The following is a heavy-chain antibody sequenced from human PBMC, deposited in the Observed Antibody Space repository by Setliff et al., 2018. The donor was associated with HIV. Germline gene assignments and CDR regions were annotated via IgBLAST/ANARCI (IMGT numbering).Heavy chain of an antibody. CDR1: GYTFTSYY. J-gene: IGHJ6*03. V-gene: IGHV1-46*01. D-gene: IGHD6-19*01. Sequence: ASVKVSCKASGYTFTSYYMHWVRQAPGQGLEWMGIINPSGGSTSYAQKFQGRVTMTRDTSINTAYMELSSLRSDDTAVYYCARTIPLAGSDMDLWGKGTTVTVSS. CDR3: ARTIPLAGSDMDL. CDR2: INPSGGST.